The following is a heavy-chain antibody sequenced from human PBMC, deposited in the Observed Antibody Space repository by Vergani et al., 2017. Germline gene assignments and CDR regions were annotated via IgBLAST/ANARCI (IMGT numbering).Heavy chain of an antibody. Sequence: QVQLQQWGAGLLQPSETLSLTCAVSGGSFSGYYWSWIRQPPGKGLEWIGEINHSGSTNYNPSLKSRVTISVDTSKNQFSLKLSSVNAADTAVYYCARGSDSIGWYRGYYYDYGMDVWGQGTTVTVSS. CDR2: INHSGST. D-gene: IGHD6-19*01. CDR3: ARGSDSIGWYRGYYYDYGMDV. V-gene: IGHV4-34*01. CDR1: GGSFSGYY. J-gene: IGHJ6*02.